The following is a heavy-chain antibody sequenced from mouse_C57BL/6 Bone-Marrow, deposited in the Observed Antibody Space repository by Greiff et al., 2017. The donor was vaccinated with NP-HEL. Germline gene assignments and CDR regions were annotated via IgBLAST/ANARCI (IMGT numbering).Heavy chain of an antibody. CDR3: ARRDNYGSSSAY. J-gene: IGHJ3*01. V-gene: IGHV5-12*01. CDR2: ISNGGGST. Sequence: EVMLVESGGGLVQPGGSLKLSCAASGFTFSDYYMYWVRQTPEKRLEWVAYISNGGGSTYYPDTVKGRFTISRDNAKNTLYLQMSRLKSEDTAMYYCARRDNYGSSSAYWGQGTLVTVSA. D-gene: IGHD1-1*01. CDR1: GFTFSDYY.